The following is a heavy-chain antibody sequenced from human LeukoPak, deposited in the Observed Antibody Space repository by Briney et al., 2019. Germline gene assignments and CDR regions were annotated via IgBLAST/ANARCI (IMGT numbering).Heavy chain of an antibody. CDR3: ARVFSGRVSVTTVTTRGYFDL. CDR1: GGSFSGYY. CDR2: INHSGST. V-gene: IGHV4-34*01. D-gene: IGHD4-17*01. J-gene: IGHJ2*01. Sequence: PSETLSLTCAVYGGSFSGYYWSWIRQPPGKGLEWIGKINHSGSTNYSPSLKSRVTISVDTSKNQFSLKLSSVTAADTAVCYCARVFSGRVSVTTVTTRGYFDLWGRGTLVTVSS.